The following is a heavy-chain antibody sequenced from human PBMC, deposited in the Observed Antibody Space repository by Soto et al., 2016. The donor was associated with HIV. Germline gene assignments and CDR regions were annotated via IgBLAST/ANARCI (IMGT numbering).Heavy chain of an antibody. J-gene: IGHJ6*03. V-gene: IGHV1-2*02. CDR1: GYAFTGFY. CDR2: INPNSGDT. CDR3: ARLRYYYYYMDV. Sequence: QVQLVQSGTEVKKPGASVKVSCKASGYAFTGFYIHWVRQAPGQRLEWMGWINPNSGDTHYAQKFQGRVTMTRDTSIRTVYMELSRLRSDDTAVYYCARLRYYYYYMDVWGKGTTVTVSS.